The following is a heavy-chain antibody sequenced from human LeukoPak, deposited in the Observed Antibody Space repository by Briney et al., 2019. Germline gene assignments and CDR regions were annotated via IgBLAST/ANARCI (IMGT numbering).Heavy chain of an antibody. V-gene: IGHV3-30*04. CDR1: GFTFSSYA. D-gene: IGHD3-22*01. Sequence: GGSLRLSCAASGFTFSSYAMHWVRQAPGKGLEWVAVISYDGHNIYYADSVKGRFTISRDNSKYMVYLQMNSLRAEDTAVYYCARRGPYGSSGYFDYWGQGTLVTVSS. CDR2: ISYDGHNI. CDR3: ARRGPYGSSGYFDY. J-gene: IGHJ4*02.